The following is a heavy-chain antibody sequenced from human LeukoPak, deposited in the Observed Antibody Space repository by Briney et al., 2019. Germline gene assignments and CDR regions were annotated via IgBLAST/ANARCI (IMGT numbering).Heavy chain of an antibody. CDR1: GFTFSTNA. CDR3: ANLLGVKVDY. CDR2: ITGSDIRT. J-gene: IGHJ4*02. Sequence: GGSLRLSCAASGFTFSTNAMSWVRQAPGKGLEWVSGITGSDIRTYYADSVKGRFTISRDNSKNTLYLQMNSLRAEDTAVYYCANLLGVKVDYWGQGTLVTVSS. D-gene: IGHD3-16*01. V-gene: IGHV3-23*01.